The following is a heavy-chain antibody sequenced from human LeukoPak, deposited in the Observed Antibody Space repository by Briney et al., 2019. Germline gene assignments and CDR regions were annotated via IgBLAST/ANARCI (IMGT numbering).Heavy chain of an antibody. V-gene: IGHV4-39*01. J-gene: IGHJ4*02. Sequence: SQTLSLTCTVSGVSISSGSYYWGWIRQPPGKGLEWIGSVYSTGHTNYNLSLKSRVTMSIDTSKNQLSLKLTSVTAADTAMYYCARHHTSSKPIDYWGQGTLVTVSS. CDR3: ARHHTSSKPIDY. D-gene: IGHD3-16*01. CDR2: VYSTGHT. CDR1: GVSISSGSYY.